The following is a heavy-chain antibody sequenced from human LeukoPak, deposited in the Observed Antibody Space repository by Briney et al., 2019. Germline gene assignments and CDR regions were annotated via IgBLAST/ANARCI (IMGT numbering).Heavy chain of an antibody. D-gene: IGHD2-2*01. CDR2: IHYTGGT. J-gene: IGHJ4*02. CDR3: ARQDLVVGGPYDY. CDR1: GGSVSTYY. Sequence: PSETLSLTCAVSGGSVSTYYWSWIRQPPGKGLEWIGYIHYTGGTDCNPPLKSRVTISVDTSKNQFSLKLSSVTAADTAAYYCARQDLVVGGPYDYWGQGILVTVSS. V-gene: IGHV4-59*02.